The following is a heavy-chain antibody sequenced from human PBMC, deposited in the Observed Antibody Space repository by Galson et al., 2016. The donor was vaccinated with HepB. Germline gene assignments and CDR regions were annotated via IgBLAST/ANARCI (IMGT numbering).Heavy chain of an antibody. CDR3: AKANIIMVTLGVFLDT. D-gene: IGHD2-15*01. CDR1: GFTFTRYT. Sequence: SLRLSCAASGFTFTRYTMNWVRQSPGKGLEWVSSISGGSSYKYYADSVKGRFAISRDNFKNTLYLQMNSLRADDTAVYCCAKANIIMVTLGVFLDTWGQGTLVTVSS. CDR2: ISGGSSYK. V-gene: IGHV3-21*04. J-gene: IGHJ1*01.